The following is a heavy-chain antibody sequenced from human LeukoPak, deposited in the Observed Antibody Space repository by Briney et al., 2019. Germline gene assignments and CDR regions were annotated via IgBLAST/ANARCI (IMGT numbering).Heavy chain of an antibody. J-gene: IGHJ4*02. V-gene: IGHV4-39*01. D-gene: IGHD3-16*01. Sequence: SETLSLTCTVSGGSISSSSYYWGWIRQPPGKGLEWIGSIYYSGSTYYNPSLKSRVTISVDTSKNQFSLKLSSVTAADTAVYYCARQLGGYFDYWGQGTLVTVSS. CDR2: IYYSGST. CDR3: ARQLGGYFDY. CDR1: GGSISSSSYY.